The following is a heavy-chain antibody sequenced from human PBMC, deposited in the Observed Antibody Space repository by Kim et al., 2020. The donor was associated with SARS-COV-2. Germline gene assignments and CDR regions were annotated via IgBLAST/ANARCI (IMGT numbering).Heavy chain of an antibody. Sequence: GGSLRLSCTASGFTFGDYAMSWFRQAPGKGLEWVGFIRSKAYGGTPEYAASVKGRFTISRDDSKSIAYLQMNSLKTEDTAVYYCTTFHYDFWSGYFGDYWGQGTLVTVSS. V-gene: IGHV3-49*03. D-gene: IGHD3-3*01. J-gene: IGHJ4*02. CDR3: TTFHYDFWSGYFGDY. CDR2: IRSKAYGGTP. CDR1: GFTFGDYA.